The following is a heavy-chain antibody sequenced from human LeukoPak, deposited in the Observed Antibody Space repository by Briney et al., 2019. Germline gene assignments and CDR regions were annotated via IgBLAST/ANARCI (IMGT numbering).Heavy chain of an antibody. D-gene: IGHD6-13*01. CDR3: ASGTRSLIAAAGTEDY. CDR1: GGSISSGDYY. CDR2: IYYSGST. V-gene: IGHV4-30-4*01. J-gene: IGHJ4*02. Sequence: SETLSLTCTVSGGSISSGDYYWSWIRQPPGQGLEWIGYIYYSGSTYYNPSLKSRVTISVDTSKNQFSLKLSSVTAADTAVYYCASGTRSLIAAAGTEDYWGQGTLVTVSS.